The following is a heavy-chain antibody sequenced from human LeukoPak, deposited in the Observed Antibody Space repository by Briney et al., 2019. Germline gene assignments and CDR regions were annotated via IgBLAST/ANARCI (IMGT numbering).Heavy chain of an antibody. CDR3: ARTDDYGDYWYFDL. CDR1: GFTFNSYS. CDR2: ISSTSSYI. J-gene: IGHJ2*01. V-gene: IGHV3-21*01. D-gene: IGHD4-17*01. Sequence: SGGSLRLSCAASGFTFNSYSMNWVRQAPGKGLEWVSSISSTSSYIYYADSVKGRFTIFRDNAKNSLYLQMNSLRAEDTAVYYCARTDDYGDYWYFDLWGRGTLVTVSS.